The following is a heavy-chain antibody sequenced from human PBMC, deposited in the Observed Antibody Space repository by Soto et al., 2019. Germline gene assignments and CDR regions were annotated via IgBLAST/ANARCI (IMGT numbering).Heavy chain of an antibody. Sequence: GGSLRLSCGASGFTFSSHTMNWVRQAPGKGLEWVSSITSSSYIYYADSVRGRFTVSRDNAKNSLFLQVNSLRAEDTAVYYCARVSIAAAGKGVYFDYWGQGTLVTVSS. V-gene: IGHV3-21*01. J-gene: IGHJ4*02. CDR3: ARVSIAAAGKGVYFDY. CDR2: ITSSSYI. CDR1: GFTFSSHT. D-gene: IGHD6-13*01.